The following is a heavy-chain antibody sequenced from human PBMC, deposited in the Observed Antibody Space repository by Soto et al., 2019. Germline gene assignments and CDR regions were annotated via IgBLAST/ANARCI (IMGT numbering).Heavy chain of an antibody. CDR2: IIPILGIA. V-gene: IGHV1-69*02. CDR3: ARGEYYYYSSGYYPLAY. D-gene: IGHD3-22*01. J-gene: IGHJ4*02. Sequence: SVKVSCKASGGTFSSYTISWVRQAPGQGLEWMGRIIPILGIANYAQKFQGRVTITADKSTSTAYMELSSLRSEDTAVYYCARGEYYYYSSGYYPLAYWGQGTLVTVSS. CDR1: GGTFSSYT.